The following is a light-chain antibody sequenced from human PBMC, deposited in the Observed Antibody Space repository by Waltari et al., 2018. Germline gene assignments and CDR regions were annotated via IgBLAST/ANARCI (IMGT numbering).Light chain of an antibody. CDR1: SSNIGAGYD. J-gene: IGLJ2*01. CDR2: GNS. Sequence: QSVLTQPPSGSGAPGQRVTISCTGSSSNIGAGYDVHGYQQLPGTAPKLLIYGNSNRPSGVPDRFSGSKSGTSASLAITGLQAEDEADYYCQSYDSSLSVVVFGGGTKLTVL. CDR3: QSYDSSLSVVV. V-gene: IGLV1-40*01.